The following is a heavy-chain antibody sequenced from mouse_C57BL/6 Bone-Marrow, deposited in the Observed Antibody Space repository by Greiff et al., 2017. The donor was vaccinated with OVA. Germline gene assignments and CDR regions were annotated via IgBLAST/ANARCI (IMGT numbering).Heavy chain of an antibody. CDR1: GYTFTSYW. V-gene: IGHV1-55*01. J-gene: IGHJ1*03. D-gene: IGHD1-1*01. CDR2: IYPGSGST. Sequence: QVQLQQPGAELVKPGASVKMSCKASGYTFTSYWITWVKQRPGQGLEWIGDIYPGSGSTNYNEKFKSKATLTVDTSSSTAYMQLRSLTSEDSAVYDCARRDYYGSSYDWDFDVWGTGTTVTVSS. CDR3: ARRDYYGSSYDWDFDV.